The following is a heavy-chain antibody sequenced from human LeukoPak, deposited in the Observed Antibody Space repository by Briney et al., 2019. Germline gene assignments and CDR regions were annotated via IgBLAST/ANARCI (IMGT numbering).Heavy chain of an antibody. CDR1: GFTFDDYA. Sequence: PGGSLRLSCAASGFTFDDYAMHWVRQAPGKGLEWVSGISWNSGSIGYADSVKGRFTISRDNAKNSLYLQMNSLRAEDTALYYCAKGRTVVPAAIDYWGQGTLVTVSS. D-gene: IGHD2-2*01. V-gene: IGHV3-9*01. CDR3: AKGRTVVPAAIDY. CDR2: ISWNSGSI. J-gene: IGHJ4*02.